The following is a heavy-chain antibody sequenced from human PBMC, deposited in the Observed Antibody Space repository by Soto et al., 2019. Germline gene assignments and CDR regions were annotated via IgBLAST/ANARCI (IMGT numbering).Heavy chain of an antibody. Sequence: QVQLVESGGGVVQPGRSLRLSCAASGFTFSSYAMHWVRQAPGKGLEWVAVISYDGSNKYYADSVKGRFTISRDNSKNTLYLQMNSLRAEDTAVYYCATLRRGWYVFDYWGQGTLVTVSS. D-gene: IGHD6-19*01. CDR3: ATLRRGWYVFDY. V-gene: IGHV3-30-3*01. CDR1: GFTFSSYA. CDR2: ISYDGSNK. J-gene: IGHJ4*02.